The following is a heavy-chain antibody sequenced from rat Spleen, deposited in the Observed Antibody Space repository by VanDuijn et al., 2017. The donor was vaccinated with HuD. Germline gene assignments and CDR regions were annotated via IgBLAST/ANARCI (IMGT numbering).Heavy chain of an antibody. D-gene: IGHD5-1*01. Sequence: EVQLVESGGGLVQPGRSLKLSCAASGFTFSNYGMAWVRQAPTKGLEWVASISTGGGNTYYRDSVKGRFTISRDNAKSTLYLQMNSLRSEDTATYYCASRTGNWFAYWGQGTLVTVSS. CDR2: ISTGGGNT. V-gene: IGHV5S13*01. CDR3: ASRTGNWFAY. CDR1: GFTFSNYG. J-gene: IGHJ3*01.